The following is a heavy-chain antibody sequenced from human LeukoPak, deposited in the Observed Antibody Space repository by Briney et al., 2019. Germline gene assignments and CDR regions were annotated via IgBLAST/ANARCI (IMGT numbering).Heavy chain of an antibody. J-gene: IGHJ4*02. D-gene: IGHD3-10*01. CDR2: IGGSGTTI. V-gene: IGHV3-11*01. CDR3: ARFAASGSYYIDY. CDR1: GFTFSDYY. Sequence: GGSLRLSCADSGFTFSDYYMSWIRQAPGKGLEWVSYIGGSGTTIFYAHSVKGLFTISRDNAKNSLYLQMNSLRAEDTAVYYCARFAASGSYYIDYWGQGTLITVSS.